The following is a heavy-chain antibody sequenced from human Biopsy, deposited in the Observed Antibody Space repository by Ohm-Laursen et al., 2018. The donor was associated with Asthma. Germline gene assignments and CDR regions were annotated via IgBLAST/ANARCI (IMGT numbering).Heavy chain of an antibody. CDR2: IYYNGRT. D-gene: IGHD3-3*01. V-gene: IGHV4-39*01. Sequence: SDTLSLTCTVSGGSISSSSYYWGWIRQPPGKGLEWIGSIYYNGRTYYNPSLKSRVTISVDTSKNQFSLKLSSVTAADTAVYYCARSAKTIFGVVMGSYYYGMDVWGQGTTVTVSS. J-gene: IGHJ6*02. CDR3: ARSAKTIFGVVMGSYYYGMDV. CDR1: GGSISSSSYY.